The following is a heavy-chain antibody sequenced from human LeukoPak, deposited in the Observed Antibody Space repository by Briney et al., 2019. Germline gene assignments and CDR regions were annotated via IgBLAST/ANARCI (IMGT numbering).Heavy chain of an antibody. CDR1: GGSFSGYY. V-gene: IGHV4-34*01. J-gene: IGHJ5*02. Sequence: SETLSLTCAVYGGSFSGYYWSWIRQPPGKGLKWIGEINHSGSTNYNPSLKSRVTISVDTSKNQFSLKLSSVTAADTAVYYCARGRGYSYPTPKGGGWFDPWGQGTLVTVSS. CDR3: ARGRGYSYPTPKGGGWFDP. D-gene: IGHD5-18*01. CDR2: INHSGST.